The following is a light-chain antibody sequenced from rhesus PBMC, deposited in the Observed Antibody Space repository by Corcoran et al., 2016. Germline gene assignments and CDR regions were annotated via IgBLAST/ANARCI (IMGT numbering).Light chain of an antibody. CDR2: DAS. Sequence: DIQMTQSPSSLSASVGDKVTITCHASQRVSSWLAWYQQKPGKAPKTLNYDASSLQSGVPSRFSGIKSGTDYTLTISSLQPEDFATYFCQQYNDLPWTFGQGTKVEIK. CDR3: QQYNDLPWT. J-gene: IGKJ1*01. CDR1: QRVSSW. V-gene: IGKV1-19*01.